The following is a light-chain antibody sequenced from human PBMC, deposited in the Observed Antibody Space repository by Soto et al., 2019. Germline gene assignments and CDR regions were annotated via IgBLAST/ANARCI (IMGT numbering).Light chain of an antibody. CDR2: GAS. J-gene: IGKJ1*01. CDR3: QQYNSWPPRT. V-gene: IGKV3-15*01. Sequence: EIVMTQSPATLSVSPGESATLSCRASQSINKKLAWYQQRPGQAPRLLIFGASTRATGVAARFSGSGSGTEFTLTISSLQSEDFAVYYCQQYNSWPPRTFGQGTKVE. CDR1: QSINKK.